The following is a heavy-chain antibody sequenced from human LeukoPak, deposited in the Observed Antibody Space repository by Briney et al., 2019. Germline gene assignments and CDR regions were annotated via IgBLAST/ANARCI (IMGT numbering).Heavy chain of an antibody. CDR3: ARHTYSSSSSLNF. CDR1: GYTFTNYG. V-gene: IGHV1-18*01. J-gene: IGHJ4*02. CDR2: ISAYNGNT. D-gene: IGHD6-6*01. Sequence: GASVKVSCKAFGYTFTNYGFSWVRRAPGQGLEWMGWISAYNGNTNCAQNFQDRVTMTTDTSTTTAYMGLRSLRSDDTAVYYCARHTYSSSSSLNFWGQGTLVTVSS.